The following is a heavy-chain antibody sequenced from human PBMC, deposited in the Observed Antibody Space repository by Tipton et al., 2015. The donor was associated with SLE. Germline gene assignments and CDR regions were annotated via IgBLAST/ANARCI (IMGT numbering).Heavy chain of an antibody. Sequence: QVQLVQSGAEVKKPGASVKVSCKASGYIFTSYGITWVRQAPGQGLEWMGWISAYNGNTNYAQKFQGRVTITTDESTSTAYMELSSLRSDDTAVYYCARLRSGNERRGYDLWGQGTMVTVSS. J-gene: IGHJ3*01. D-gene: IGHD1-1*01. CDR2: ISAYNGNT. V-gene: IGHV1-18*01. CDR3: ARLRSGNERRGYDL. CDR1: GYIFTSYG.